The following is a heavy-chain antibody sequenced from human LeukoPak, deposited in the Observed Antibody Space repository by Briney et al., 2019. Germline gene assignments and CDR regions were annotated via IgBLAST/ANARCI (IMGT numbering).Heavy chain of an antibody. CDR1: GFTFSSYS. D-gene: IGHD3-3*01. V-gene: IGHV3-21*01. Sequence: PGGSLRLSCAASGFTFSSYSMNWVRQAPGKGLEWVSSISSSSSYIYYADSVKGRFTISRDNAKNSLYLQMNSLRAEDTAVYYCARSYYDFWSGYYEDYWGQGTLVTVSS. J-gene: IGHJ4*02. CDR3: ARSYYDFWSGYYEDY. CDR2: ISSSSSYI.